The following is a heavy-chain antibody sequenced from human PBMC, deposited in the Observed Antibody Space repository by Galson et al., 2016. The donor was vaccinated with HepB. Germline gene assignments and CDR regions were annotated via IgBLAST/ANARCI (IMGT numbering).Heavy chain of an antibody. CDR1: GFPFSSYG. D-gene: IGHD1-1*01. J-gene: IGHJ6*02. Sequence: SLRLSCAASGFPFSSYGMHWVRQAPGKGLEWVGFIWYDGSNNFHEDPVKGRFTISRDNSKNTLYLQMNSLSAEDTSVYYCARDVRPRQPHYYGMDVWGQGTTVTVSS. V-gene: IGHV3-33*01. CDR2: IWYDGSNN. CDR3: ARDVRPRQPHYYGMDV.